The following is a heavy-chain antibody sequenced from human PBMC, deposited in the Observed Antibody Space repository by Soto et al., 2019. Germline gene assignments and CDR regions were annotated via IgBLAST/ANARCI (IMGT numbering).Heavy chain of an antibody. CDR2: MNPNSGNT. V-gene: IGHV1-8*01. CDR3: ATSYGPGYRAFDY. CDR1: GYTFTSYD. Sequence: GASVKVSCKASGYTFTSYDINWVRQATGQGLEWMGWMNPNSGNTGYAQKFQGRVTMTRNKTTSTAYMELSSLRSEDTAFYYCATSYGPGYRAFDYWGQGALVTVSS. J-gene: IGHJ4*02. D-gene: IGHD3-10*01.